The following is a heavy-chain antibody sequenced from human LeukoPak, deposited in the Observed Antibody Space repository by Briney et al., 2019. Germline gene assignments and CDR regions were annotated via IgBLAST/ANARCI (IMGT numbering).Heavy chain of an antibody. J-gene: IGHJ4*02. CDR3: ARALPPYCGGDCYETY. D-gene: IGHD2-21*02. Sequence: GGSLRLSCAASGFTFSSYSMNWVRQAPGKGLEWVSSISSSSSYIYYADSVKGRFTISRDNAKNSLYLQMNSLRAEDTAVYYCARALPPYCGGDCYETYWGQGTLVTVSS. CDR2: ISSSSSYI. CDR1: GFTFSSYS. V-gene: IGHV3-21*01.